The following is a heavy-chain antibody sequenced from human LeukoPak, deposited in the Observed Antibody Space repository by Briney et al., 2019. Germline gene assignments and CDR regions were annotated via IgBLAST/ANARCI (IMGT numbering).Heavy chain of an antibody. D-gene: IGHD5-18*01. V-gene: IGHV4-61*01. CDR1: GGSVSSSSYY. J-gene: IGHJ4*02. Sequence: PSETLSLTCTVSGGSVSSSSYYWSWIRQPPGKGLEWIGYIYYSGSTNYNPSLKSRVTISVDTSKNQFSLKLSSVTAADTAVYYCARDGGYSYGYYFDYWGQGTLVTVSS. CDR3: ARDGGYSYGYYFDY. CDR2: IYYSGST.